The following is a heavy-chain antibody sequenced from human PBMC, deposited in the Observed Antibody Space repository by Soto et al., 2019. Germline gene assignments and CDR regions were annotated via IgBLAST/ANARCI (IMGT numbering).Heavy chain of an antibody. J-gene: IGHJ4*02. V-gene: IGHV4-31*03. CDR3: ARGVGYASSGYSYYYFDY. D-gene: IGHD3-22*01. CDR1: GGSISSGGYY. CDR2: IYYSGST. Sequence: RASETLSLSCTVSGGSISSGGYYWSWIRQHPGKGLEWIGYIYYSGSTYYNPSLKSRFTISVDTSKNQFSLKLSSVTAADTAVYYCARGVGYASSGYSYYYFDYWGQGTLVTGSS.